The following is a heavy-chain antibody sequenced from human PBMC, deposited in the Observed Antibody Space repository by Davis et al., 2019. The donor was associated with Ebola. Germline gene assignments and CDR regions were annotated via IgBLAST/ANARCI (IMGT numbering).Heavy chain of an antibody. Sequence: GESLKISCAASGFTFSGSWMSWVRQAPGKGLEWVANIKQDGSETYYVDSVKGRFTISRDNAKNSLYLQMNSLRAEDMAVYYCARDLPGGDWYFDLWGRGTLVTVSS. CDR3: ARDLPGGDWYFDL. V-gene: IGHV3-7*01. CDR2: IKQDGSET. CDR1: GFTFSGSW. J-gene: IGHJ2*01. D-gene: IGHD1-14*01.